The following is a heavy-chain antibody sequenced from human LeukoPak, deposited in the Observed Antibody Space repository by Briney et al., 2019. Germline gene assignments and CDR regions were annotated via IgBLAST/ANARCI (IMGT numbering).Heavy chain of an antibody. V-gene: IGHV3-30-3*01. CDR2: ISYDGSKK. Sequence: GGSLRLSCAASGFTFSNYAMHWVRQAPGKGLEWVAVISYDGSKKYYADSVKGRFTISRDNPKSTLYLRMYSLRTEDTAVYFCARADITKNFYYYGMDVWGQGTTVTVSS. CDR3: ARADITKNFYYYGMDV. CDR1: GFTFSNYA. J-gene: IGHJ6*02. D-gene: IGHD2-15*01.